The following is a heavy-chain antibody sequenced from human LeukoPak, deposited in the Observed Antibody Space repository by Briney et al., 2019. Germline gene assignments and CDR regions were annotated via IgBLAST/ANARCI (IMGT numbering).Heavy chain of an antibody. CDR3: ARDNPVLLAFDY. CDR1: GFTVSSNY. V-gene: IGHV3-53*01. Sequence: GGSLRLSCAASGFTVSSNYMTWVRQAPGKGLEWVSVIYSGGSTYYADSVKGRFTISRDNAKNSLYLQMNSLRDEDTAVYYCARDNPVLLAFDYWGQGTLVTVSS. J-gene: IGHJ4*02. D-gene: IGHD2-15*01. CDR2: IYSGGST.